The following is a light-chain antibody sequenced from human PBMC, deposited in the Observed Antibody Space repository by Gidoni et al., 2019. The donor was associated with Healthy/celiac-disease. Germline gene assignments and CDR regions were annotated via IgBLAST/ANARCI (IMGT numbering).Light chain of an antibody. CDR1: QGISSY. J-gene: IGKJ4*01. V-gene: IGKV1-9*01. CDR3: QQLNSYPRT. Sequence: DIQLTQSPSFLSASVGDRVTITCRASQGISSYLAGYQQKPGKAPKLLIYAASTLQSGVPSRFSCSGSGTEFTLTISSLQPEDFATYYCQQLNSYPRTFXGXTKVEIK. CDR2: AAS.